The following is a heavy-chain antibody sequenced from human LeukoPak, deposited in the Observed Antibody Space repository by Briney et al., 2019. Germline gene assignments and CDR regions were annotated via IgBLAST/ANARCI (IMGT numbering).Heavy chain of an antibody. V-gene: IGHV1-18*01. Sequence: ASVKVSCKASGYTFTSYGTSWVRQAPGQGLEWMGWISAYNSNTNYAQKLQGRVTMTTDTSTSTVYMELRSLRSDDTAVYYCARDLGYCSTTSCLRNWFDPWGQGTLVTVPS. D-gene: IGHD2-2*01. CDR1: GYTFTSYG. CDR2: ISAYNSNT. CDR3: ARDLGYCSTTSCLRNWFDP. J-gene: IGHJ5*02.